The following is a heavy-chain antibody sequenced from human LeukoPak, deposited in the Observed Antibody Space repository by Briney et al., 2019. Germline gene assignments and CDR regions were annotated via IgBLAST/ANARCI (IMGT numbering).Heavy chain of an antibody. CDR3: ASAKPKTWEPQLY. CDR2: IIPIFGTA. J-gene: IGHJ4*02. V-gene: IGHV1-69*05. Sequence: GASVKVSCKASGYTFTSYGISWVRQAPGQGLEWMGGIIPIFGTANYAQKFQGRVTITTDESTSTAYMELSSLRSEDTAVYYCASAKPKTWEPQLYWGQGTLVTVSS. CDR1: GYTFTSYG. D-gene: IGHD1-26*01.